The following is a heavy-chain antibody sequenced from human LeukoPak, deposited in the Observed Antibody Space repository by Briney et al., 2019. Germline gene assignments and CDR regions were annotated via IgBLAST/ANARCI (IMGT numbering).Heavy chain of an antibody. V-gene: IGHV3-15*01. Sequence: GGSLRLSCAASGFTFSSYAMSWVRQAPGKGLEWVGRIKSTNDGGTIDYAAPVKDRFTISRDDSETTLYLQMNGLKTEDTAVYFCAADSPVSMAHSFDYWGQGILVTVSS. CDR1: GFTFSSYA. CDR2: IKSTNDGGTI. D-gene: IGHD2-21*01. J-gene: IGHJ4*02. CDR3: AADSPVSMAHSFDY.